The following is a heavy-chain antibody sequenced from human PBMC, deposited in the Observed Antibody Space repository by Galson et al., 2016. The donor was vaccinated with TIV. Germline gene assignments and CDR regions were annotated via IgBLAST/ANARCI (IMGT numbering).Heavy chain of an antibody. CDR1: GFTFGVYV. Sequence: SLRLSCAASGFTFGVYVMTWVRQAPGKGLEWMSNISGSGGSVSYADSVKGRFTISRDNSKYTLYLQMNGLRADDTAVYYCAKSGTNLIDYWGQGTLVSVFS. CDR2: ISGSGGSV. D-gene: IGHD1-14*01. V-gene: IGHV3-23*01. CDR3: AKSGTNLIDY. J-gene: IGHJ4*02.